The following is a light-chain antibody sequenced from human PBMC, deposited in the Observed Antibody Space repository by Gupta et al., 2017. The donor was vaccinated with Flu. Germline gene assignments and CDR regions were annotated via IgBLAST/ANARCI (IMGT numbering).Light chain of an antibody. CDR1: ALPTQY. CDR3: QSVDSSGTYGV. Sequence: SYELTQPPSVSVSPGQTATITCSGDALPTQYAYWFQQKPGQAPVLVISKDSERPSGIPARFSGSSSETTATLTISGVQAEDEADYFCQSVDSSGTYGVFSGGTKVTVL. V-gene: IGLV3-25*02. J-gene: IGLJ3*02. CDR2: KDS.